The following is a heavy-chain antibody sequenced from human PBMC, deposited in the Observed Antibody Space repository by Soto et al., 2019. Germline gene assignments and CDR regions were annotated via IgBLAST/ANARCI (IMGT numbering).Heavy chain of an antibody. CDR2: ISYDGSNK. Sequence: GGSLRLSCAASGFTFSSYGMHWVRQAPGKGLEWVAVISYDGSNKYYADSVKGRFTISRDNSKNTLYLQMNSLRAEDTAVYYCAKDYEIQLWLGVNTYYYYYGMDVWGQGTTVTVS. CDR3: AKDYEIQLWLGVNTYYYYYGMDV. J-gene: IGHJ6*02. CDR1: GFTFSSYG. D-gene: IGHD5-18*01. V-gene: IGHV3-30*18.